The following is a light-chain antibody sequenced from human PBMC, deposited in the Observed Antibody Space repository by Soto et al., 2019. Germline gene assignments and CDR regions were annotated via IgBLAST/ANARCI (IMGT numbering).Light chain of an antibody. CDR2: DAS. V-gene: IGKV1-5*01. J-gene: IGKJ1*01. CDR3: QQYNSYSRT. Sequence: DIQMTQSPSTRSASVGDRVTITCRASQSISSWLAWYQQKPGQAPNLLIYDASSLESGVPSRFSGSGSGTEFTLTISSLQPDDFATYYCQQYNSYSRTFGQGTKVDI. CDR1: QSISSW.